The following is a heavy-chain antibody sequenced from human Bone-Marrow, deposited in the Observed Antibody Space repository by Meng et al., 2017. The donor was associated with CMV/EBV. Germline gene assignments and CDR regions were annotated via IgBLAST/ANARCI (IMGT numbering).Heavy chain of an antibody. D-gene: IGHD3-16*01. CDR2: IIPILDRT. V-gene: IGHV1-69*08. CDR1: GGTFSTYT. Sequence: KVSGGTFSTYTISWVRQAPGQGLEWVGRIIPILDRTNYAQRFQGRVTITADKSTSTAYMELSSLTSDDTATYYCAEDLRGGCGANFDYWGQGTLVTVSS. CDR3: AEDLRGGCGANFDY. J-gene: IGHJ4*02.